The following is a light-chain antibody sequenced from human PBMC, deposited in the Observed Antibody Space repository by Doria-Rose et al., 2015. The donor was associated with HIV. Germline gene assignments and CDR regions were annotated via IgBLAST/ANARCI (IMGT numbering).Light chain of an antibody. CDR3: QHFDKYFSWT. CDR1: QSISNW. Sequence: TQSPSTLSASVGDRVTITCRASQSISNWLAWYQQKPGQGSKLLIYNASTLQSGVPSRFRGSGSGTEFTLTINSLQPDDFATYYCQHFDKYFSWTFGHGTKVDIK. V-gene: IGKV1-5*03. J-gene: IGKJ1*01. CDR2: NAS.